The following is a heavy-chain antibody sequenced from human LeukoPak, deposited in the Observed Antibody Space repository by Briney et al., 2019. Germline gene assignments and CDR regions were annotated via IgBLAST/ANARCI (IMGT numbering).Heavy chain of an antibody. CDR3: ARISNYYDSSGYDY. CDR1: GYTFTSYG. V-gene: IGHV1-18*01. D-gene: IGHD3-22*01. CDR2: ISAYNGNT. Sequence: GSVKVSCKASGYTFTSYGISWVRQAPGQGLEWMGWISAYNGNTNYAQKLQGRVTMTTDTSTSTAYMELRSLRSDDTAVYYCARISNYYDSSGYDYWGQGTLSPSPQ. J-gene: IGHJ4*02.